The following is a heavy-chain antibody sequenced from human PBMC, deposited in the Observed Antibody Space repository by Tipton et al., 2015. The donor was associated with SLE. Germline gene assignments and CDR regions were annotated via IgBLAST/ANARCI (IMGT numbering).Heavy chain of an antibody. J-gene: IGHJ4*02. Sequence: TLSLTCAVSGYSISSGYYWGWIRPPPGKGLEWIGSIYHSGSTYYNPSLKSRVTISVDTSKNQFSLKLSSVTAADTAVYYCARGFLDYWGQGTLVTVSS. V-gene: IGHV4-38-2*01. CDR1: GYSISSGYY. CDR3: ARGFLDY. CDR2: IYHSGST.